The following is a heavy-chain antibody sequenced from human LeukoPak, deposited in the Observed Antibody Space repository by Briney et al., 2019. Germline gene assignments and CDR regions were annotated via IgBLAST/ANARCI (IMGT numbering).Heavy chain of an antibody. D-gene: IGHD6-13*01. V-gene: IGHV4-39*01. CDR1: GGSISGSSYY. J-gene: IGHJ4*02. CDR2: IYYSGST. Sequence: SETLSLTCTVSGGSISGSSYYWGWIRQPPGKGLEWIGSIYYSGSTYYNPSLKSRVTISVDTSKNQFSLKLSSVTAADTAVYYCARHAAGTGDYWGQGTLVTVSP. CDR3: ARHAAGTGDY.